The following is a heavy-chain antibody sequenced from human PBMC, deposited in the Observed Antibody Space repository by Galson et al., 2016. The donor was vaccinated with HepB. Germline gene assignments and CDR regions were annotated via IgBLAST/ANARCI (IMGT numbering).Heavy chain of an antibody. D-gene: IGHD5-18*01. Sequence: SLRLSCAGSGFTFSSHALHWVRQAPGKGLEWVAIVSDDGSQRDYADPVRGRFTSSRDNSKNTLSLQMNSLRGEDTAVYYCARPPVDGGYSYGTFDHWGQGILVTVS. CDR2: VSDDGSQR. V-gene: IGHV3-30*04. CDR3: ARPPVDGGYSYGTFDH. J-gene: IGHJ4*02. CDR1: GFTFSSHA.